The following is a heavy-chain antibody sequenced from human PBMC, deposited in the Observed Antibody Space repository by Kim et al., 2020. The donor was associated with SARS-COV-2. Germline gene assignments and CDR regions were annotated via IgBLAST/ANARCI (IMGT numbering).Heavy chain of an antibody. CDR1: GFTFSSYG. CDR3: ARGSGTVSGYDFGY. Sequence: GGSLRLSCAASGFTFSSYGMHWVRQAPGKGLEGVAVIWYDGSNKYYADSVKGRFTISRDNSKNTLYLQMNSLRVEDTAVYYCARGSGTVSGYDFGYWGQGTLVPVPS. D-gene: IGHD5-12*01. J-gene: IGHJ4*02. V-gene: IGHV3-33*01. CDR2: IWYDGSNK.